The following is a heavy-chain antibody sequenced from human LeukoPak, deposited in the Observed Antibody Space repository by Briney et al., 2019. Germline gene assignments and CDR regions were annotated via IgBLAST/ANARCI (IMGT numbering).Heavy chain of an antibody. Sequence: GGSLRLSCVASGFTFSIYWMTWVRQAPGKGLEGVANIKHDGSEKYYVDSVKGRFTISRDNAKNSLYLQMNSLRAEDTAVYYCARVRFAIIDAYYFDYWGQGTLVTVSS. CDR3: ARVRFAIIDAYYFDY. J-gene: IGHJ4*02. CDR2: IKHDGSEK. CDR1: GFTFSIYW. D-gene: IGHD3-16*02. V-gene: IGHV3-7*01.